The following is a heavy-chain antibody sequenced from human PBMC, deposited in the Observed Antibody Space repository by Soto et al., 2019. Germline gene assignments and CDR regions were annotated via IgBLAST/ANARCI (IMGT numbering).Heavy chain of an antibody. CDR3: VGEVGFQLIY. CDR1: GFTISTTY. J-gene: IGHJ4*02. Sequence: GGSLRLSCAASGFTISTTYMSWVRQAPGKGLEWISYINNSDVTIYADSVKGRFTISRDNAKNTVYLQMSSLRGEDTAVYFCVGEVGFQLIYWGQGALVTVSS. V-gene: IGHV3-48*03. D-gene: IGHD2-2*01. CDR2: INNSDVT.